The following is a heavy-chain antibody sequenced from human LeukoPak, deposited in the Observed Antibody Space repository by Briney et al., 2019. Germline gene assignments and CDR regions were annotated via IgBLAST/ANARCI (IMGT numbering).Heavy chain of an antibody. V-gene: IGHV3-43*01. D-gene: IGHD1-26*01. CDR2: ISWDGGST. CDR1: GFTLDDYT. Sequence: GSLRLSCAASGFTLDDYTMHWVRQAPGKGLEWVSLISWDGGSTYYADSVKGRFTISRDNSKNSLYLQMNSLRTEDTALYYCAKDRGGGSYLFDYWGQGTLVTVSS. CDR3: AKDRGGGSYLFDY. J-gene: IGHJ4*02.